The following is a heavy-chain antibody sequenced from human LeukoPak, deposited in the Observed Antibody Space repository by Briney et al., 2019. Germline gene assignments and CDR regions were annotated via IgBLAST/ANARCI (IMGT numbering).Heavy chain of an antibody. Sequence: SVKVSCKASGGTFSDYAISWVRQAPGQGLEWMGRIIPLLGVRSTAQKFQDRVTISADKSTNTAYMELSSLRYEDKAVYYCAIIAVGGVDPFDSWGQGTLVTVSS. J-gene: IGHJ4*02. CDR2: IIPLLGVR. D-gene: IGHD6-19*01. CDR1: GGTFSDYA. V-gene: IGHV1-69*04. CDR3: AIIAVGGVDPFDS.